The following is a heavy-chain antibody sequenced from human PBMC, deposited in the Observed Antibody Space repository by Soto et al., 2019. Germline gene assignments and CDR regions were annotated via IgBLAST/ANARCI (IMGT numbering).Heavy chain of an antibody. V-gene: IGHV3-21*01. CDR1: GFTFSDYT. J-gene: IGHJ4*02. D-gene: IGHD3-22*01. CDR3: ARGNDYDSTSLDY. CDR2: ITGRSDYI. Sequence: PGGSLRLSCAASGFTFSDYTMNWVRQTPVKGLEWVSEITGRSDYIYYADSVKGRFTISRDNSKNTLYLETNSLRADDTAVYYCARGNDYDSTSLDYWGQGTLVTVSS.